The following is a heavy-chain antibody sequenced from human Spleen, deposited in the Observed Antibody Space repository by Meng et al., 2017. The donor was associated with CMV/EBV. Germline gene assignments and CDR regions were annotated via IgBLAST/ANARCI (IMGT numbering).Heavy chain of an antibody. V-gene: IGHV1-46*01. CDR2: INPSGGST. Sequence: QVQLVQSGAEVKKPGASVKVSCKASGYTFTGYYMHWVRQAPGQGLEWMGIINPSGGSTSYAQKFQGRVTMTRDTSTSTVYMELSSLRSEDTAVYYCARDSEGMILEGWGQGTLVTVSS. CDR3: ARDSEGMILEG. D-gene: IGHD1-14*01. CDR1: GYTFTGYY. J-gene: IGHJ4*02.